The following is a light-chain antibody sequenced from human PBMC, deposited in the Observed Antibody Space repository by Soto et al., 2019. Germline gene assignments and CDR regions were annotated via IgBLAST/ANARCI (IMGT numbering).Light chain of an antibody. Sequence: DIQMTQSPSTLSASVGYRVTITCRASQSISSWLAWYQQKPGKAPKLLIYKESSLESGVPSRFSGSGSGTEVTLTISSLQPDDFATYYCQQYNSYSRTFGQGTKGEIK. J-gene: IGKJ1*01. CDR2: KES. CDR1: QSISSW. V-gene: IGKV1-5*03. CDR3: QQYNSYSRT.